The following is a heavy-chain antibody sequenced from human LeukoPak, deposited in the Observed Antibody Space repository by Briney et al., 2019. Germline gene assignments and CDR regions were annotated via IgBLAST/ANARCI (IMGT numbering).Heavy chain of an antibody. CDR3: ARDYGGSSPFDY. CDR1: GFTFSSFE. J-gene: IGHJ4*02. CDR2: ISSSGSTI. D-gene: IGHD4-23*01. Sequence: PGGSLRLSCAASGFTFSSFEMHWVRQAPGKGLEWVSYISSSGSTIYYADSVKGRFTISRDNAKSSLYVQMNNLRAEDTAVYYCARDYGGSSPFDYWGQETLVTVSS. V-gene: IGHV3-48*03.